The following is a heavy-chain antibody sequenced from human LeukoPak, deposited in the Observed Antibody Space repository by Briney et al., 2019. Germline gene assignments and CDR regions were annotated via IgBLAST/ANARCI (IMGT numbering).Heavy chain of an antibody. J-gene: IGHJ4*02. CDR1: GFTFSSYE. Sequence: PGGSLRPSCAASGFTFSSYEMNWVRQAPGKGLEWVSYISSSGSTIYYADSVKGRFTISRDNSKNTLYLQMNSLRAEDTAVYYCAKDYYYGSGSYYNPGDYFDYWGQGTLVTVSS. D-gene: IGHD3-10*01. V-gene: IGHV3-48*03. CDR2: ISSSGSTI. CDR3: AKDYYYGSGSYYNPGDYFDY.